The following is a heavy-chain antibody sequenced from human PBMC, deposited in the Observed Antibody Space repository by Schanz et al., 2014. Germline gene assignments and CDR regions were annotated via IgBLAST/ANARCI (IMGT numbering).Heavy chain of an antibody. CDR2: MYINSGST. V-gene: IGHV3-53*01. Sequence: EVQLVESGGGLIQPGGSLRLSCAVSGFTVNTNYMSWVRQAPGKGLEWISSMYINSGSTQYADSVKGRFIISRDSSKNTLFLQKNILRAEDTAVYFCARDGGRDGYNLAFDVWGQGTLVTVSS. D-gene: IGHD5-12*01. CDR3: ARDGGRDGYNLAFDV. J-gene: IGHJ3*01. CDR1: GFTVNTNY.